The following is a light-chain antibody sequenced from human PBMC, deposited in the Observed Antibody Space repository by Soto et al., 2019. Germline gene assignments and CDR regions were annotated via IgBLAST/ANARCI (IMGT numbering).Light chain of an antibody. V-gene: IGKV3-11*01. Sequence: EIVLTQSPATLSLSPGEGATLSCRASQSVSHELAWYQQKRGQAPRLLIYDGSKRATGIPARFSGSGSGTDFTLTISSLEPEDFAAYYCQQRYTWPLTFGGGTKVEIK. CDR3: QQRYTWPLT. CDR1: QSVSHE. CDR2: DGS. J-gene: IGKJ4*01.